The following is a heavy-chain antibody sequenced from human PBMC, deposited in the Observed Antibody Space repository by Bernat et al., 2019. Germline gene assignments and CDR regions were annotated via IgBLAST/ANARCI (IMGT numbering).Heavy chain of an antibody. CDR3: AGGDSVVVTAAIPGENQPRGPTTYYYYGMDV. V-gene: IGHV1-18*01. D-gene: IGHD2-2*01. CDR2: ISAYNGNT. J-gene: IGHJ6*01. CDR1: GYTFTSYG. Sequence: QVQLVQSGAEVKKPGASVKVSCKASGYTFTSYGISWVRQAPGQGLEWMGWISAYNGNTNYAQKLQGRVTMTTDTSTSTAYMELRSLRSDDTAVYYCAGGDSVVVTAAIPGENQPRGPTTYYYYGMDVWGQGTTVTVSS.